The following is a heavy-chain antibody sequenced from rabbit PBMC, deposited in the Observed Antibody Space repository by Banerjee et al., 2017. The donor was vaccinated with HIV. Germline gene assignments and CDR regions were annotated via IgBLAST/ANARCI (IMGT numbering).Heavy chain of an antibody. CDR2: IYAGSSGST. J-gene: IGHJ4*01. CDR3: ARYDNNNGYYGL. Sequence: QSLEESGGDLVKPGASLTLTCTASGFSFSSSYWICWVRQAPGKGLEWIACIYAGSSGSTYYASWAKGRFTISKTSSTTVTLQMTSLTAADTATYFCARYDNNNGYYGLRGPGTLVTVS. D-gene: IGHD1-1*01. CDR1: GFSFSSSYW. V-gene: IGHV1S40*01.